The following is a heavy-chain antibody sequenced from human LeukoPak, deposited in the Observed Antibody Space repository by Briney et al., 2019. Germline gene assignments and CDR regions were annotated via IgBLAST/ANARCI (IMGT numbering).Heavy chain of an antibody. V-gene: IGHV3-7*05. J-gene: IGHJ4*02. D-gene: IGHD6-6*01. CDR1: GFTFSSYW. CDR2: IKQDGSEK. Sequence: GGSLRLSCAAPGFTFSSYWMSWVRQAPGKGLEWVANIKQDGSEKYYVDSVKGRFTISRDNAKNSLYLQMNSLRAEDTAVYYCARDRDSSSSFDYWGQGTLVTVSS. CDR3: ARDRDSSSSFDY.